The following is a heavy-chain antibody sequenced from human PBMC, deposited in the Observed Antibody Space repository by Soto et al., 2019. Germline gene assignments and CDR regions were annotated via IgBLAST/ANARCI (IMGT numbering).Heavy chain of an antibody. D-gene: IGHD5-12*01. CDR2: IKEDGSEK. CDR3: VRCGSENDY. Sequence: EVHLVESGGGLVQPGESLRLTCAASGFSFDHYWMTWVRQAPGKGLEWVANIKEDGSEKNYVDSVKGRFTISRDNAKNELYLEMNSLRAEDTATYYCVRCGSENDYGGQGTLVTVSS. J-gene: IGHJ4*02. V-gene: IGHV3-7*03. CDR1: GFSFDHYW.